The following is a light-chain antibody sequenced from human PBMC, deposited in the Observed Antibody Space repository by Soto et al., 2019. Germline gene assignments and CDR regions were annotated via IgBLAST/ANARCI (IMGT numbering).Light chain of an antibody. CDR1: QSISSW. V-gene: IGKV1-5*01. CDR2: DAS. Sequence: DIQMTQSPSTLSASVGDRVTITCRASQSISSWLAWYQQKPGKAPKLLIYDASYLERGVPSRFSGSGSGTEFTLTISSLQPDDLATYHCQQYNSFWTFGQGTKVEI. CDR3: QQYNSFWT. J-gene: IGKJ1*01.